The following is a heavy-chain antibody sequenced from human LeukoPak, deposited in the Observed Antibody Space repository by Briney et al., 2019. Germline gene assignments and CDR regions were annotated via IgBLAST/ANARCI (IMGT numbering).Heavy chain of an antibody. CDR2: ISGSGGST. Sequence: GGSLRLSCAASGFTFSSYSMNWVRPAPGKGLEWVSAISGSGGSTYYADSVKGRFTISRDNSKNTLYLQMNSLRAEDTAVYYCAKDPDDSSGYYFDYWGQGTLVTVSS. CDR3: AKDPDDSSGYYFDY. CDR1: GFTFSSYS. J-gene: IGHJ4*02. V-gene: IGHV3-23*01. D-gene: IGHD3-22*01.